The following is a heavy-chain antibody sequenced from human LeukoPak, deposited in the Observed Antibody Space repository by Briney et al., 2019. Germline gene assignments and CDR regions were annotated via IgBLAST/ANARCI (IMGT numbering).Heavy chain of an antibody. CDR3: ARVREYYFDY. D-gene: IGHD3-10*01. V-gene: IGHV4-34*01. Sequence: PSETLSLTCAVYGGSFSGYYWSWIRQLPGKGLEWIGEINHSGSTNYNPSLKSRVTISVDTSKNQFSLKLSSVTAADTAVYYCARVREYYFDYWGQGTLVTVSS. CDR1: GGSFSGYY. J-gene: IGHJ4*02. CDR2: INHSGST.